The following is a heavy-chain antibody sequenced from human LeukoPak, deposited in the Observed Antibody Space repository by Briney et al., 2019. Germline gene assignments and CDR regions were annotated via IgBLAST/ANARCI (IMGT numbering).Heavy chain of an antibody. CDR2: ISGSGGST. V-gene: IGHV3-23*01. D-gene: IGHD3-22*01. CDR1: GFTFSSYA. J-gene: IGHJ4*02. CDR3: AKDLSARVIVVVIEPLDY. Sequence: GGSLRLSCAASGFTFSSYAMSWVRPAPGKGLEWVSAISGSGGSTYYADSVKGRFTISRDNSKNTLYLQMNSLRAEDTAVYYCAKDLSARVIVVVIEPLDYWGQGTLVTVSS.